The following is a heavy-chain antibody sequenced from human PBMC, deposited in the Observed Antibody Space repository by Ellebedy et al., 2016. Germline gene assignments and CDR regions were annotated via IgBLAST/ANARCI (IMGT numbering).Heavy chain of an antibody. D-gene: IGHD1-1*01. CDR3: ARETGTDVFDI. Sequence: SETLSLXXTVSGGSISSYYWSWIRQPPGKGLEWIGEINHSGSTNYNPSLKSRVTISVDTSKNQFSLKLSSVTAADTAVYYCARETGTDVFDIWGQGTMVTVSS. CDR1: GGSISSYY. V-gene: IGHV4-59*01. J-gene: IGHJ3*02. CDR2: INHSGST.